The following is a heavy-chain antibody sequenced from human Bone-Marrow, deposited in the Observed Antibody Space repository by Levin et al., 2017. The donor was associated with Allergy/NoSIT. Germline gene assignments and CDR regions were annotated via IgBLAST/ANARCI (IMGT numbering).Heavy chain of an antibody. J-gene: IGHJ4*02. V-gene: IGHV1-8*01. CDR1: GYTFTGFY. CDR3: ARGELGSGYLFDY. CDR2: IYPNSDNV. Sequence: GESLKISCKTSGYTFTGFYINWVRQATGQGLEWMGWIYPNSDNVGYAQKFQGRVTMTRNTSISTAYMELSSLRSEDTAIYYCARGELGSGYLFDYWGQGTLVTVSS. D-gene: IGHD5-12*01.